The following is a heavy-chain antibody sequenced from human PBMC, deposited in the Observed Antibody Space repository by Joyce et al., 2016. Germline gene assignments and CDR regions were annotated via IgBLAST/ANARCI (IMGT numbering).Heavy chain of an antibody. J-gene: IGHJ6*02. CDR2: INAGDGHT. V-gene: IGHV1-3*05. Sequence: QVQLVQSGAEEKKPGASVTVSCKASGYTFTTYVIHWVRQARGQRIEWMGWINAGDGHTIYSQKFEGRVTFTRDTSASTAYMELSSLRSEDTAVYYCARDDSSTWYYYYGMDVWGQGTTVTVSS. CDR3: ARDDSSTWYYYYGMDV. CDR1: GYTFTTYV. D-gene: IGHD6-13*01.